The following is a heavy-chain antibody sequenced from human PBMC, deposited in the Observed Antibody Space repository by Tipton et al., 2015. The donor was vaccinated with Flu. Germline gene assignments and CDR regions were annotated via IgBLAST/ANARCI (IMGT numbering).Heavy chain of an antibody. D-gene: IGHD5-18*01. CDR3: ARGRGYSYGGSIDP. Sequence: TLSLTCTVSGGSISSSSYYWGWIRQPPGKGLEWIGSIYYSGSTYYNPSLKSRVTISVDTSKNQFSLKLSSVTAADTAVYYCARGRGYSYGGSIDPWGQGTLVTVSS. CDR2: IYYSGST. J-gene: IGHJ5*02. V-gene: IGHV4-39*07. CDR1: GGSISSSSYY.